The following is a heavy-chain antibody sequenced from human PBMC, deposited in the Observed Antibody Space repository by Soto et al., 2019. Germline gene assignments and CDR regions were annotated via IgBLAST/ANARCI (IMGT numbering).Heavy chain of an antibody. Sequence: SVKVSCKASGGTFSSYAISWVRQAPGQGLEWMGGIIPIFGTANYAQKFQGRVTITADKSTSTAYMELSSLRSEDTAVYYCATVPYYGSGSYWYYYGMDVWGQGTTVTVSS. V-gene: IGHV1-69*06. D-gene: IGHD3-10*01. CDR1: GGTFSSYA. J-gene: IGHJ6*02. CDR3: ATVPYYGSGSYWYYYGMDV. CDR2: IIPIFGTA.